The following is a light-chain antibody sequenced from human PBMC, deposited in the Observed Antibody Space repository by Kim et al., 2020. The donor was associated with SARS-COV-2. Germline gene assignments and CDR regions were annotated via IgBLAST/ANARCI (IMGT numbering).Light chain of an antibody. V-gene: IGLV3-1*01. Sequence: SYELTQPPSVSVSPGQTASITCAGDKLGDKYACWYQQKPGQSPVLVIYQDNKRPSGIPGRFSGPNSGNTATLTISGTQAMDEADYYCQAWDSSTAVFGGGTQLTVL. J-gene: IGLJ2*01. CDR1: KLGDKY. CDR2: QDN. CDR3: QAWDSSTAV.